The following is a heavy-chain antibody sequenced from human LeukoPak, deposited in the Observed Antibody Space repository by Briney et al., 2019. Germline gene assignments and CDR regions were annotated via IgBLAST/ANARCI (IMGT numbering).Heavy chain of an antibody. Sequence: GGSLRLSCAASGFTFSSYEMNWVRQAPGKGLEWVSYSSSNGNSIYYADSVKGRFTISRDNAKNSLYLQMNSLRDEDTAVYYCARAFDYWGQGTLVAVSS. J-gene: IGHJ4*02. CDR3: ARAFDY. V-gene: IGHV3-48*03. CDR1: GFTFSSYE. CDR2: SSSNGNSI.